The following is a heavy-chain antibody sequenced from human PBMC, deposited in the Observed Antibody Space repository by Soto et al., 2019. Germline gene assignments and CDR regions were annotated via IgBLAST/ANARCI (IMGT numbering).Heavy chain of an antibody. D-gene: IGHD6-6*01. CDR1: GFTFSSYA. J-gene: IGHJ4*02. Sequence: EVQLLESGGGLVQPGGSLRLSCAASGFTFSSYAMSWVRQAPGKGLEWVSAISGSGGSTYYADSVKGRFTISRDNSKNALDLYMNSLRAEDTAVYYCAKDQSSSPSYFDYWGQGTLVTVSS. V-gene: IGHV3-23*01. CDR3: AKDQSSSPSYFDY. CDR2: ISGSGGST.